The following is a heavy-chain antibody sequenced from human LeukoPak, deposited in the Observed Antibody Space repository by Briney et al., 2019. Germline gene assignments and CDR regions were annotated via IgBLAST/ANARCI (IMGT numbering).Heavy chain of an antibody. D-gene: IGHD6-19*01. CDR3: ARTVPGKLDY. Sequence: SQTLSLTCAISGDSVSSNSATWDWIRQSPSRGLEWLGRTYYRSKWYNVYAISVKSRITINPDTSKNQFSLQLNSVTPEDTAVYFCARTVPGKLDYWGQGTLVTVSS. J-gene: IGHJ4*02. V-gene: IGHV6-1*01. CDR1: GDSVSSNSAT. CDR2: TYYRSKWYN.